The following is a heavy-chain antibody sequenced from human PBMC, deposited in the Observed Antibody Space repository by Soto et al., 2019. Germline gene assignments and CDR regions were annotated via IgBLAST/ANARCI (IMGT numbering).Heavy chain of an antibody. CDR2: MNHNSGNT. J-gene: IGHJ5*02. CDR1: GYTFTSYD. CDR3: ARGHAVTTEYWFDP. D-gene: IGHD4-4*01. V-gene: IGHV1-8*01. Sequence: KVSCKASGYTFTSYDINWVRQATGQGLEWMGWMNHNSGNTGYAQKFQGRVTMTRKTSISTAYMELSSLRSEDTAVYYCARGHAVTTEYWFDPWGQGTLVTVSS.